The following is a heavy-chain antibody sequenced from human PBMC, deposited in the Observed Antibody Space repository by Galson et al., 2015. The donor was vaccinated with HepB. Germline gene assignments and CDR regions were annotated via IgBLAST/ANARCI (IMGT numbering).Heavy chain of an antibody. CDR2: INPNSGGT. J-gene: IGHJ3*02. D-gene: IGHD3-3*01. CDR3: ASTILAGYAFDI. Sequence: SVKVSCKASGYTFTGYYMHWVRQAPGQGLEWMGWINPNSGGTNYTQKFQGRVTMTRDTSISTAYMELSRLRSDDTAVYYCASTILAGYAFDIWGQGTMVTVSS. V-gene: IGHV1-2*02. CDR1: GYTFTGYY.